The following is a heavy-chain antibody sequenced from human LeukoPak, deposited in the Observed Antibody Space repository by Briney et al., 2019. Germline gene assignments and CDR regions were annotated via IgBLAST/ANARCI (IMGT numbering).Heavy chain of an antibody. CDR1: GGSFSGYY. CDR3: ARGVGARYIFDY. J-gene: IGHJ4*02. Sequence: SETLSLTCAVYGGSFSGYYWSWIRQPPGKGLEWIGEINHSGSTNYNPSLKSRVTISVDTSKNQFSLKLSSVTAADTAVYYCARGVGARYIFDYWGQGTLVTVSS. CDR2: INHSGST. V-gene: IGHV4-34*01. D-gene: IGHD1-26*01.